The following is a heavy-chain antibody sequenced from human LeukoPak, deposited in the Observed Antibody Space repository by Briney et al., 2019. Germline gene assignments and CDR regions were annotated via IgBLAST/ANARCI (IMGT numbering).Heavy chain of an antibody. Sequence: GGSLRLPCAASGFTFSYYSMNWVRQAPGKGLEWVSSISSSSSYIYYADSVKGRFTISRDNAKNSLYLQMSSLRAEDTAVYYCAREANNYGDHTMMIWGQGTLVTVSS. J-gene: IGHJ4*02. V-gene: IGHV3-21*01. CDR1: GFTFSYYS. CDR2: ISSSSSYI. D-gene: IGHD4-17*01. CDR3: AREANNYGDHTMMI.